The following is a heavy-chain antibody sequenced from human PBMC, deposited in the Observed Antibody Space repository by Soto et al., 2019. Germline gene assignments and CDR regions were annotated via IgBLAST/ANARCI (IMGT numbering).Heavy chain of an antibody. CDR3: ARNYGSGSYSSSYYYGMDV. V-gene: IGHV4-59*01. J-gene: IGHJ6*02. D-gene: IGHD3-10*01. CDR2: IYYSGST. Sequence: PSETLSLTCTVSGGSISSYYWSWIRQPPGKGLEWIGYIYYSGSTNYNPSLKSRVTISVDTSKNQFSLKLSSVTAADTAVYYCARNYGSGSYSSSYYYGMDVWGQGTTVTVSS. CDR1: GGSISSYY.